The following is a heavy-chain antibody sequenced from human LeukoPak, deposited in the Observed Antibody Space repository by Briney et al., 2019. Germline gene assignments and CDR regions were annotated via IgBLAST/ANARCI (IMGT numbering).Heavy chain of an antibody. Sequence: GGSLRLSCTASGFTVITNDMTWVRQAPGKGLEWVSVLYSDGNTKYADSVQGRFTISRDNSKNTLYLEMNSLSPDDTAVYYCARGVEPLAANTLAYWGQGTLVTVSS. J-gene: IGHJ4*02. CDR1: GFTVITND. D-gene: IGHD1-14*01. CDR2: LYSDGNT. CDR3: ARGVEPLAANTLAY. V-gene: IGHV3-53*01.